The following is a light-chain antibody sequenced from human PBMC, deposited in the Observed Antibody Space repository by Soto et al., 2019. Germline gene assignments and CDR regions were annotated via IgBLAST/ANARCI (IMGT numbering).Light chain of an antibody. CDR2: SNN. CDR3: ATWDDSLSGVL. CDR1: SSNIGYNY. J-gene: IGLJ2*01. V-gene: IGLV1-47*02. Sequence: QSVLIQPPSASGTPGQRVTISCSGSSSNIGYNYVYWYQQLPGTAPKLLIYSNNQRPSGVPDRFSGSKSGTSASLAISGLRSEDEADYYCATWDDSLSGVLFGGGTKLTVL.